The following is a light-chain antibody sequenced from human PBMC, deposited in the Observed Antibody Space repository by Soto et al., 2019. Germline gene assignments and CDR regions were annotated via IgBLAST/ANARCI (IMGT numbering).Light chain of an antibody. CDR3: SSYTSSSTLLYV. CDR1: SSDVGGYNY. J-gene: IGLJ1*01. Sequence: QSVLTQPASVSGSPGQSITISCTGTSSDVGGYNYVSWYQQHPGKAPKLMIYDVSNRSSGVSNRFSGSKSGNTASLTISGLQAEDDADYYCSSYTSSSTLLYVFGTGTKLTVL. V-gene: IGLV2-14*01. CDR2: DVS.